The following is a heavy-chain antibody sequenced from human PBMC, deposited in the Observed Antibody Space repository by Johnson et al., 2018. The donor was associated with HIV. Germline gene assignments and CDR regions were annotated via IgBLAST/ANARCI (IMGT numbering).Heavy chain of an antibody. CDR3: ARELGSCWGETADAFDI. D-gene: IGHD6-19*01. CDR1: GFIFSSYA. V-gene: IGHV3-30*04. J-gene: IGHJ3*02. CDR2: IGFDGTNK. Sequence: QVQLVESGGGVVQPGRSLRLSCAASGFIFSSYAIHWVRQAPGKGLQWVAVIGFDGTNKYYADSVKGRFTISRDNSKNTLYLQMNSLRAEDTAVYYCARELGSCWGETADAFDIWGQGTMVTVSS.